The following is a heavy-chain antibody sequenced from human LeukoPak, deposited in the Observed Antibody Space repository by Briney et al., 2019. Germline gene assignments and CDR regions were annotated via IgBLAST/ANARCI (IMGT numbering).Heavy chain of an antibody. D-gene: IGHD6-19*01. CDR2: IDSSGIT. Sequence: SETLSLTCTVSGGSISSFYCTWIRQPPGKGLEWIGYIDSSGITNYNSSLNSRVTISLDTSQNQFSLKLNSVTAADTAVYYCATVASGWYPDYWGQGALVTVAS. V-gene: IGHV4-59*01. J-gene: IGHJ4*02. CDR3: ATVASGWYPDY. CDR1: GGSISSFY.